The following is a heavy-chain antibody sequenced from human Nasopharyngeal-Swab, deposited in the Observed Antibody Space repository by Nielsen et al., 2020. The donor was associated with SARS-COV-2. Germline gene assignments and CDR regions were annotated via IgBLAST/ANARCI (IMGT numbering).Heavy chain of an antibody. V-gene: IGHV3-73*01. CDR2: IGDKDHNYAT. J-gene: IGHJ4*02. CDR3: TTDFYFDY. Sequence: GESLKISCAASGFIFSASAMHWVRQAPGKGLEWLRRIGDKDHNYATTYGASVKGRFTISRDDSKNTAFLQMDSLKTEDTALYYCTTDFYFDYWGQGTLVTVSS. CDR1: GFIFSASA.